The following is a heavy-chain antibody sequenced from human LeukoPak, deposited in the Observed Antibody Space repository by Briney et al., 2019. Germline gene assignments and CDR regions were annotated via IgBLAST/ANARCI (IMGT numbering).Heavy chain of an antibody. V-gene: IGHV4-30-2*01. J-gene: IGHJ6*02. CDR2: IYHSGST. CDR1: GGSISSGGYS. D-gene: IGHD5-18*01. CDR3: ARGTAMVEGYYYYGMDV. Sequence: SQTLSLTCAVSGGSISSGGYSWSWIRQPPGKGLEWIGYIYHSGSTYYNPSLKSRVTISVDRSKNQFSLKLSSVTAADTAVYYCARGTAMVEGYYYYGMDVWGQGTTVTVSS.